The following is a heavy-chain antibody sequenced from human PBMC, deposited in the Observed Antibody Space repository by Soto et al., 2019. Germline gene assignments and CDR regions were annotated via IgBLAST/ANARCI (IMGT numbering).Heavy chain of an antibody. CDR1: GFTFSSYA. D-gene: IGHD5-18*01. Sequence: QVQLVESGGGVVQPGRSLRLSCAASGFTFSSYAMHWVRQAPGKGLEWVAVISYDGSNKYYADSVKGRFTISRDNSKNTLYLQINSLRAEDTAVYYCARGEKRIQLWLFDYWGQGTLVTVSS. V-gene: IGHV3-30-3*01. CDR3: ARGEKRIQLWLFDY. CDR2: ISYDGSNK. J-gene: IGHJ4*02.